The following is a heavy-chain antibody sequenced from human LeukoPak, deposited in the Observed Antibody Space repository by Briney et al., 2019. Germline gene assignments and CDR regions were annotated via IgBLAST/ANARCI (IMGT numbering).Heavy chain of an antibody. D-gene: IGHD1-1*01. Sequence: PGGSLRLSCAASGFTFTNYYMTWVRQAPGKGLEWVANINKDGSKGGYVDSVRGRFTISRDNAKKSLYLQMDNLSAEDTATYYCARENWSQDYWGQGTRVTVSS. CDR1: GFTFTNYY. CDR2: INKDGSKG. CDR3: ARENWSQDY. J-gene: IGHJ4*02. V-gene: IGHV3-7*01.